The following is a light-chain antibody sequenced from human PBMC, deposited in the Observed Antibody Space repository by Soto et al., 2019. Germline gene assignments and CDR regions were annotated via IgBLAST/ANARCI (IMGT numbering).Light chain of an antibody. CDR2: WAS. V-gene: IGKV4-1*01. J-gene: IGKJ4*01. CDR3: QQYYSSPFT. CDR1: QSVLYSSNDMNY. Sequence: DIVMTQSPDSLAVSLGERATINCKSSQSVLYSSNDMNYLAWYQQKAGQPPKLLIYWASTRYSGVPDRFSGSGSGTDFTLTISSLQAEDVAVYHCQQYYSSPFTFGGGTKVEIK.